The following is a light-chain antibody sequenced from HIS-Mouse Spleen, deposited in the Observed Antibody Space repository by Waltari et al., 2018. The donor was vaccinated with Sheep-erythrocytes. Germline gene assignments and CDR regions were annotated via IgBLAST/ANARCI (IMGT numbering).Light chain of an antibody. Sequence: QSALTQPPSASGSPGQSVTIPCPGTSSDVGGYNYVSWYQQHPGKPPKLMIYEVSKRPSGVPDRFSGSKSGNTASLTVSGLQAEDEADYYCSSYAGSNNWVFGGGTKLTVL. CDR3: SSYAGSNNWV. J-gene: IGLJ3*02. CDR2: EVS. CDR1: SSDVGGYNY. V-gene: IGLV2-8*01.